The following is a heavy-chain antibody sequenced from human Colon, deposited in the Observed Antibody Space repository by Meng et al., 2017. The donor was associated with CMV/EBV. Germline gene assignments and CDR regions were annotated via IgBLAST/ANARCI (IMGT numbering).Heavy chain of an antibody. CDR2: IRRKAYGGTT. Sequence: GGSLRLSCTASGFTFGDYAMSWVRQAPGKGLEWVGFIRRKAYGGTTEYAASVKGRFTISRDDSKSIAYLQMNSLKTEGTAVYYCTRSACSSTSRPFDYWGQGTLVTVSS. CDR1: GFTFGDYA. D-gene: IGHD2-2*01. CDR3: TRSACSSTSRPFDY. V-gene: IGHV3-49*04. J-gene: IGHJ4*02.